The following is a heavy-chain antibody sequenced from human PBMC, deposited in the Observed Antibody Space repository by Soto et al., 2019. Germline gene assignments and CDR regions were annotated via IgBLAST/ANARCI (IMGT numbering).Heavy chain of an antibody. CDR3: ARVSGYYLPDY. Sequence: SVKVSCKASGYTFTKYAMHWVRQAPGQRLEWMGWINAGNGNTKYSQKFQGRVTITRDTSASTAYMELSSLRSEDTAVYYCARVSGYYLPDYWGQGTLVTVSS. CDR1: GYTFTKYA. V-gene: IGHV1-3*01. J-gene: IGHJ4*02. D-gene: IGHD5-12*01. CDR2: INAGNGNT.